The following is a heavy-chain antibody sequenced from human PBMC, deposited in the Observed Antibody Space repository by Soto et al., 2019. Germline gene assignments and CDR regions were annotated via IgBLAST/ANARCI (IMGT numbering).Heavy chain of an antibody. CDR3: AREGAGSGSYRAGIADYYYYYMDV. D-gene: IGHD3-10*01. Sequence: QVQLQESGPGLVKPSETLSLTCTVSGGSISSYYWSWIRQPPGKGLEWIGYIYYSGSTNYNPSLKSRVTISVDTSKNQFSMKLSSVTAADTAVYYCAREGAGSGSYRAGIADYYYYYMDVWGKGTTVTVSS. CDR2: IYYSGST. CDR1: GGSISSYY. J-gene: IGHJ6*03. V-gene: IGHV4-59*01.